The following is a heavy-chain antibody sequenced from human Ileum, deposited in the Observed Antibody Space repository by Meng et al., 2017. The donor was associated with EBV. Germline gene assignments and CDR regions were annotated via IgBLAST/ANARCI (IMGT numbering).Heavy chain of an antibody. J-gene: IGHJ4*02. CDR1: GYTFTGYY. D-gene: IGHD4-11*01. Sequence: QVQLVQSGAEVKKPXXSVKVXCKASGYTFTGYYMHWLRQAPGQGLEWMGWISGYNGNTNYAQKLQGRVTMTTDTSTSTAYMELRSLRSDDTAVYYCARGYTNYAYFDYWGQGTLVTVSS. CDR2: ISGYNGNT. V-gene: IGHV1-18*04. CDR3: ARGYTNYAYFDY.